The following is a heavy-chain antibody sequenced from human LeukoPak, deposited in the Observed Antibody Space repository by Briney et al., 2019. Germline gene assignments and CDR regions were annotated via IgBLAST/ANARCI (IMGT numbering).Heavy chain of an antibody. CDR3: ARDREVQDDYGGNLFHGGFDY. Sequence: PGGSLRLSCAASGFTFSSYSMNWVRQAPGKGLEWVSYISSSSSTIYYADSVKGRFTISRDNAKNSLYLQMNSLRAEDTAVYYCARDREVQDDYGGNLFHGGFDYWGQGTLVTVSS. D-gene: IGHD4-23*01. J-gene: IGHJ4*02. V-gene: IGHV3-48*04. CDR1: GFTFSSYS. CDR2: ISSSSSTI.